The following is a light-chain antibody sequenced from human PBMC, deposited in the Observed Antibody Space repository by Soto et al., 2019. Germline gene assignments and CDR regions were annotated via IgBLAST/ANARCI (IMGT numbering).Light chain of an antibody. V-gene: IGKV1-5*03. J-gene: IGKJ1*01. CDR1: QSISSW. CDR3: QQYNSYSRT. CDR2: KAS. Sequence: DIQMTQSPSTLSASFGDRVTITCRASQSISSWLAWYQQKPGKAPKLLIYKASSLESGVPSRFSGSGYGTEFTLTISSLQTDDFATYYCQQYNSYSRTFGQGTKVDIK.